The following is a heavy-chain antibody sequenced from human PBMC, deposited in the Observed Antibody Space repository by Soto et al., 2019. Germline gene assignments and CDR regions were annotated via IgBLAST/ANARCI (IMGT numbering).Heavy chain of an antibody. CDR2: IYGSGGGI. V-gene: IGHV3-23*01. D-gene: IGHD2-21*02. J-gene: IGHJ4*02. Sequence: VQLLESGGGLVQPGGSLRLSCTASGFSFSDYAMTWVRQAPGKGLECVAGIYGSGGGIQYADSVKGRFTISRDNGRNTLYLQMNSLRDEDTAVYYCAKDLVSRDGLWLMDQWGQGTLVTVS. CDR1: GFSFSDYA. CDR3: AKDLVSRDGLWLMDQ.